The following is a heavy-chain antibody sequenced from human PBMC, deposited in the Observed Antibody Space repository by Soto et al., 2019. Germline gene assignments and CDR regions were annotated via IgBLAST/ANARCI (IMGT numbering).Heavy chain of an antibody. Sequence: SETLSLTCAVYGGSFSGYYWSWIRQPPGKGLEWIGEINHSGSTNYNPSLKSRVTISVDTSKNQFSLKLSSVTAADTAVYYCARAHGSGRPPDYWGQGTLVTVSS. D-gene: IGHD3-10*01. CDR1: GGSFSGYY. CDR3: ARAHGSGRPPDY. V-gene: IGHV4-34*01. J-gene: IGHJ4*02. CDR2: INHSGST.